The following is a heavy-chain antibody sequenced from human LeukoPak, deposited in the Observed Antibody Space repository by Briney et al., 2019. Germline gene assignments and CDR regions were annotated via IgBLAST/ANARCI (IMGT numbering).Heavy chain of an antibody. J-gene: IGHJ4*02. CDR2: INHSGST. D-gene: IGHD2-15*01. CDR1: GFTFSSYA. V-gene: IGHV4-34*01. Sequence: GSLRLSCAASGFTFSSYAMSWVRQPPGKGLEWIGEINHSGSTNYNPSLKSRVTISVDTSKNQFSLKLSSVTAADTAVYYCARLLSPLLLYFDYWGQGTLVTVSS. CDR3: ARLLSPLLLYFDY.